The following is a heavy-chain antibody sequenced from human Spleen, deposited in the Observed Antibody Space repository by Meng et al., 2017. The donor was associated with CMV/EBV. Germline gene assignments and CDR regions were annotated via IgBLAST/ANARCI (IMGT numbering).Heavy chain of an antibody. CDR1: GGSISSYY. V-gene: IGHV4-59*01. D-gene: IGHD6-19*01. J-gene: IGHJ4*02. CDR2: IYYSGST. CDR3: ARLMSSGWGKYFDY. Sequence: ESLKISCTVSGGSISSYYWSWIRQPPGKGLEWIGYIYYSGSTNYNPSLKSRVTISVDTSKNQFSLKMSSVTAADTAVYYCARLMSSGWGKYFDYWGQGTLVTVSS.